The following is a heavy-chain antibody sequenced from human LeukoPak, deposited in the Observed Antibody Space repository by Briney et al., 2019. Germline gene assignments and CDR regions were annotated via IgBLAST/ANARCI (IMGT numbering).Heavy chain of an antibody. J-gene: IGHJ4*02. CDR3: ARDVLGSLDY. CDR2: IKQHGNEK. CDR1: GFILSSYW. D-gene: IGHD1-26*01. Sequence: GGSLRLSCTASGFILSSYWMAWVRQAPGKGLEWVANIKQHGNEKFYVDSVKGRFTISRDNAKNSLYLQMNSLRAEDTAVYYCARDVLGSLDYWGQGTLVTVSS. V-gene: IGHV3-7*01.